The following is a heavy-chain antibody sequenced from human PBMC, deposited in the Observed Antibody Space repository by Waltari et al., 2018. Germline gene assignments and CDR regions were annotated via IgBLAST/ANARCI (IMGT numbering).Heavy chain of an antibody. D-gene: IGHD5-18*01. V-gene: IGHV4-34*13. Sequence: WRLRPPGRGLEWFGEFDPRGYTNYNDSLKGRVTIFRDTATNEFSLTLRSVSVADTALYYCARLSGIGKIQWFDPWGPGTSVSVSS. CDR2: FDPRGYT. J-gene: IGHJ5*02. CDR3: ARLSGIGKIQWFDP.